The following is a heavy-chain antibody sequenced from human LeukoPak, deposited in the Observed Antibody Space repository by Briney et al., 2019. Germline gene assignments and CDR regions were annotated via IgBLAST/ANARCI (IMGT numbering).Heavy chain of an antibody. D-gene: IGHD3-22*01. CDR1: GFTFSGSA. J-gene: IGHJ3*02. CDR2: IRSKANSYAT. V-gene: IGHV3-73*01. CDR3: TSRPTPFYYYDSSASDAFES. Sequence: GGSLRLSCAASGFTFSGSAIHWVRQASGIGLEWLGRIRSKANSYATAYAASVNGRFAISRDDSQNTAYLQMNSLKTEDTAVYYCTSRPTPFYYYDSSASDAFESWGQGTMVTVSP.